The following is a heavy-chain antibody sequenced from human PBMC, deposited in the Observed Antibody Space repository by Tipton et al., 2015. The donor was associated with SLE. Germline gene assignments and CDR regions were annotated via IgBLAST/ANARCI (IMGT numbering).Heavy chain of an antibody. CDR1: GYTFTSYY. Sequence: QSGAEVKKPGASVKVSCKASGYTFTSYYMHWVRQAPGQGLEWMGWISAYSGDTNYAQKLQGRVTMTTDTSTSTAYMELRSLRSDDTAVYHCARIGYCSGGSCFYYGMDVWGQGTTVTVSS. CDR2: ISAYSGDT. D-gene: IGHD2-15*01. CDR3: ARIGYCSGGSCFYYGMDV. J-gene: IGHJ6*02. V-gene: IGHV1-18*04.